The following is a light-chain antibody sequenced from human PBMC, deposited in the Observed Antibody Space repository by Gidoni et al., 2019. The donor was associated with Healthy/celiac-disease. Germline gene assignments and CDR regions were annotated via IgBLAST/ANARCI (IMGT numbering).Light chain of an antibody. V-gene: IGKV2-28*01. Sequence: DIVMTQSSLSLPATPVEPASISCRSSQSLLHSNGYNYLDWYLQKPGQSPQLLIYLGSNRASGVPDRFSGSGSGTDFTLKISRVEAEDVGVYYCMQALQTPWTFGQGTKVEIK. CDR3: MQALQTPWT. CDR1: QSLLHSNGYNY. CDR2: LGS. J-gene: IGKJ1*01.